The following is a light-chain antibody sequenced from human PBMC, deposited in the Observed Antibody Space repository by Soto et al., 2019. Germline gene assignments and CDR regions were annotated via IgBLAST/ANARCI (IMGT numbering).Light chain of an antibody. CDR2: DVS. V-gene: IGLV2-14*01. Sequence: HSVLTQPASVSGSPGQSITISCTGTSSDVGGYNYVSWYQQHPGKAPKLMIYDVSNRPSGVSNRFSGSKSGNTASLTISGLQAEDEADYYCSSYTSSSTRVFGPGTKLIVL. J-gene: IGLJ1*01. CDR3: SSYTSSSTRV. CDR1: SSDVGGYNY.